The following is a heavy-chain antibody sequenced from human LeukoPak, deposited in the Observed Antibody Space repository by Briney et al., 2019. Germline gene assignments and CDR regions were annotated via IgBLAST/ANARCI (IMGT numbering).Heavy chain of an antibody. CDR1: GFTFSRYW. D-gene: IGHD3-3*01. CDR3: AKDREVTIFGVVISNDY. CDR2: IKQDGSEK. Sequence: GGSLRLSCAASGFTFSRYWMSWVRQAPGKGLEWVANIKQDGSEKYYVDSVKGRFTISRDNSKNTLYLQMNSLRAEDTALYYCAKDREVTIFGVVISNDYWGQGTLVTVSS. J-gene: IGHJ4*02. V-gene: IGHV3-7*05.